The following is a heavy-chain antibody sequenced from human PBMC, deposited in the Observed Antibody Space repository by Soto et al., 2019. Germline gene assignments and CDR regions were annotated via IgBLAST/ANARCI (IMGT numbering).Heavy chain of an antibody. J-gene: IGHJ6*02. CDR3: AKGRRAYYYYGMDV. Sequence: HPGGSLRLSCAASGFTFSSYGMHWVRQAPGKGLEWVAVISYDGSNKYYADSVKGRFTISRDNSKNTLYLQMNSLRAEDTAVYYCAKGRRAYYYYGMDVWGQGTTVTVSS. CDR1: GFTFSSYG. CDR2: ISYDGSNK. V-gene: IGHV3-30*18.